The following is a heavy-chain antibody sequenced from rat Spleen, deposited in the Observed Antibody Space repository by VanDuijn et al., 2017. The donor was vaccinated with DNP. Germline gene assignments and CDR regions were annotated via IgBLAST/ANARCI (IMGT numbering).Heavy chain of an antibody. CDR1: GYSITTTY. V-gene: IGHV3-1*01. CDR2: ISYSGST. J-gene: IGHJ2*01. Sequence: EVQLQESGPGLVKPSQSLSLTCSVTGYSITTTYWAWIRQFPGNKMEWIGHISYSGSTSYNPSLKSRISTTRDTSKNQYFLQLNSVSTEDTATYYCARWTMFFDYWGQGVMVTVSS. D-gene: IGHD1-12*01. CDR3: ARWTMFFDY.